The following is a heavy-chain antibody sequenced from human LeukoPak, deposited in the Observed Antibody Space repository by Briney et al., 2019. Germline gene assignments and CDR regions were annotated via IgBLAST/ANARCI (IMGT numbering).Heavy chain of an antibody. CDR2: INPNSGGT. Sequence: ASVKVSCKASGYTFTGYYMHWVRQAPGQGLEWMGWINPNSGGTNYAQKFQGRVTMTRDTSISTAYMELSRLRSDDTAMYYCARVGPPLYYYYYGMDVWGQGTTVTVSS. V-gene: IGHV1-2*02. D-gene: IGHD2-8*01. J-gene: IGHJ6*02. CDR3: ARVGPPLYYYYYGMDV. CDR1: GYTFTGYY.